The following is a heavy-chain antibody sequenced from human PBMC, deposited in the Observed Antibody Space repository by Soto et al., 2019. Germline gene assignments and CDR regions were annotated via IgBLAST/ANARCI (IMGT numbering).Heavy chain of an antibody. Sequence: GGSLRLSCAASGFTFSSYAMSWVRQAPGKGLEWVSAISGSGGSTYYADSVKGRFTISRDNSKNTLYLQMNSLRAEDTAVYYCAKDLELYYYDSSGGYGMDVWGQGTTVTVSS. V-gene: IGHV3-23*01. J-gene: IGHJ6*02. D-gene: IGHD3-22*01. CDR1: GFTFSSYA. CDR2: ISGSGGST. CDR3: AKDLELYYYDSSGGYGMDV.